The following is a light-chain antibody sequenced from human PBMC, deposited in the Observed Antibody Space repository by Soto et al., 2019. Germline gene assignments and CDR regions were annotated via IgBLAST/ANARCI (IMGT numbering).Light chain of an antibody. Sequence: DIQMTQSPSSLSASVGDRVTITCRASQSIRSYLNWYHQKPGKTPQLLIYGASNLQSGAPSRFTGSGSETHCTLTISSLQPEDFATYYCQQSYTTPYTFGQGTKLEIK. V-gene: IGKV1-39*01. CDR3: QQSYTTPYT. CDR1: QSIRSY. CDR2: GAS. J-gene: IGKJ2*01.